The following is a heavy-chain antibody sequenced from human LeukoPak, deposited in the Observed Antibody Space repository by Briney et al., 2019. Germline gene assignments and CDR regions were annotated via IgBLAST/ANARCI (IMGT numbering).Heavy chain of an antibody. J-gene: IGHJ4*02. CDR2: INPNSGGT. CDR1: GYSFKYYH. Sequence: ASVRVSCQASGYSFKYYHVHWVRQAPEQGLEWMGFINPNSGGTNYASQFRGRVTVTGDTSINTAYLEIRNVKSDDTAIYYCARGWELQLSRTYFDYWGQGTLVIVSS. CDR3: ARGWELQLSRTYFDY. D-gene: IGHD1-26*01. V-gene: IGHV1-2*02.